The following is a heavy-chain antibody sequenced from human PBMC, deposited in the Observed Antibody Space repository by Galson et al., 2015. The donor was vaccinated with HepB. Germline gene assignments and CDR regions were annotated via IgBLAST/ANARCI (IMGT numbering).Heavy chain of an antibody. CDR2: ISAYNGNT. Sequence: SVKVSCKASGYTFTSYGISWVRQAPGQGLEWMGWISAYNGNTNYAQKLQGRVTMTTDTSTSTAYMELRSLRSDDTAVYYCARERAGSGYYPYYYYGMDVWGQGTTVTVSS. J-gene: IGHJ6*02. CDR3: ARERAGSGYYPYYYYGMDV. D-gene: IGHD3-3*01. CDR1: GYTFTSYG. V-gene: IGHV1-18*04.